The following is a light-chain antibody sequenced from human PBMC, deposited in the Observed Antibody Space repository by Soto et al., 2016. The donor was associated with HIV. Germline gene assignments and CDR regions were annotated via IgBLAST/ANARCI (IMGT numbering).Light chain of an antibody. V-gene: IGLV3-21*02. Sequence: SYELTQTPSVSVAPGQTARITCGGNNIGSKSVHWYRQRPGQAPVLVVHDDSDRPSGIPERLSGSNSGNTATLTISRVEVGDEADYYCQVWGSSSGHSVVIGGGTKLTVL. CDR2: DDS. CDR3: QVWGSSSGHSVV. J-gene: IGLJ2*01. CDR1: NIGSKS.